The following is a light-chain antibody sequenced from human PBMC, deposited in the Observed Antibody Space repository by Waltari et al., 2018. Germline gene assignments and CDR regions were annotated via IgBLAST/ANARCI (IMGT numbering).Light chain of an antibody. J-gene: IGKJ1*01. Sequence: LMTQSPDSLAVSLGARATLNCKSRQSVLYNLNNKNYLAWYQQKPGQPPKLLIYWGSIRESGVPDRFSGSGSGTDFTLTISSLQAEDVGVYYCQQYYSTPQTFGQGTKVEIK. CDR3: QQYYSTPQT. CDR2: WGS. V-gene: IGKV4-1*01. CDR1: QSVLYNLNNKNY.